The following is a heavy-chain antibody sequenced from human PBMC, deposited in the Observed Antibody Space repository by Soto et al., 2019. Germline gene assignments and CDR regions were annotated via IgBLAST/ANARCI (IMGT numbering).Heavy chain of an antibody. CDR2: IIPIFGTA. V-gene: IGHV1-69*13. CDR3: AREAMVRGVNWFDP. Sequence: SVKVSCKASGGTFSSYAISRVRQAPGQGLEWMGGIIPIFGTANYAQKFQGRVTITADESTSTAYMELSSLRSEDTAVYYCAREAMVRGVNWFDPWGQGTLVTVSS. J-gene: IGHJ5*02. D-gene: IGHD3-10*01. CDR1: GGTFSSYA.